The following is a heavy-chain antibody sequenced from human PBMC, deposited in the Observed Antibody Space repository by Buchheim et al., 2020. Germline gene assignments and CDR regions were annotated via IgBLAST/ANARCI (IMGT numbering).Heavy chain of an antibody. CDR2: ISYDGSNK. J-gene: IGHJ5*02. D-gene: IGHD2-15*01. V-gene: IGHV3-30*04. CDR3: ARVRSGGYINWFDP. Sequence: QVQLVESGGGVVQPGRSLRLSCAASGFTFSSYAMHWVRQAPGKGLEWVAVISYDGSNKYYADSVKGRFTISRDNSQNTLYLQMNSLRAEDTAVYYCARVRSGGYINWFDPWGQGTL. CDR1: GFTFSSYA.